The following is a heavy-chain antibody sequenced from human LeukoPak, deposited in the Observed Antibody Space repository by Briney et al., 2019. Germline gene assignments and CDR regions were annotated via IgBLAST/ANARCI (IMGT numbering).Heavy chain of an antibody. CDR2: IYYSGST. Sequence: SETLSLTCTVSGGSISSYYWSWIRQPPGKGLEWIGYIYYSGSTNYNPSLKSRVTISVDTSKNQFSLKLSSVTAADTAVYYCARDLGIVARSDAFDIWGQGTMVIVSS. V-gene: IGHV4-59*01. CDR1: GGSISSYY. D-gene: IGHD3-22*01. J-gene: IGHJ3*02. CDR3: ARDLGIVARSDAFDI.